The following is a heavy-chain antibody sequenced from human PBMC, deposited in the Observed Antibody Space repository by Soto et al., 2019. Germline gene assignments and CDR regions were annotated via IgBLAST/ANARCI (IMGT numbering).Heavy chain of an antibody. V-gene: IGHV4-4*02. CDR2: IFHDGTA. D-gene: IGHD2-2*01. CDR3: ARLVYATRLNYMYFDF. J-gene: IGHJ4*02. Sequence: SETLSLTCAVSGVSISSGNWWTWVRQSPQRGLEYIGEIFHDGTANYYPSFESRVAISVDTSKNQFSLKLTSVTAADTAIYFCARLVYATRLNYMYFDFWGQGTLVTVSS. CDR1: GVSISSGNW.